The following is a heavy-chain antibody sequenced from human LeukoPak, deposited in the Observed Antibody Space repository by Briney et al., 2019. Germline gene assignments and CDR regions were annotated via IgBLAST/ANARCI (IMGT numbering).Heavy chain of an antibody. V-gene: IGHV1-2*02. CDR2: INPNSGGT. D-gene: IGHD3-22*01. CDR1: GGTFSSYA. Sequence: GASVKVSCKASGGTFSSYAISWVRQAPGQGLEWMGWINPNSGGTNYAQKFQGRVTMTRDTSISTAYMELSRLRSDDTAVYYCARDSRTSSGYFDYWGQGTPVSVSS. J-gene: IGHJ4*02. CDR3: ARDSRTSSGYFDY.